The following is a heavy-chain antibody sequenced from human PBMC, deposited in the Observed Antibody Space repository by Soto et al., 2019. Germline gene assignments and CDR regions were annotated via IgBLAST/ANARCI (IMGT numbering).Heavy chain of an antibody. V-gene: IGHV1-8*01. CDR1: GYTFTSYD. D-gene: IGHD3-3*01. J-gene: IGHJ5*02. CDR2: MNPNSGNK. Sequence: QVQLVQSGAEVKKPGASVKVSCKASGYTFTSYDINWVRQATGQGLESMGWMNPNSGNKGYVQKFKGRVTMTRNTSISTAYMELSSLRSEDTAMYYCARGLEWSWYLDPWGQGTLVTVSS. CDR3: ARGLEWSWYLDP.